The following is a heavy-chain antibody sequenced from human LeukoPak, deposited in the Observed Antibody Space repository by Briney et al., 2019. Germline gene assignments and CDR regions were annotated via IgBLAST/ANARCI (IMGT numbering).Heavy chain of an antibody. Sequence: GGSLRPSCAASGFTFNDHAMYWVRQAPGKGLEWVSGINWNSDNIGYADSVKGRFTISRDDAKDSLFLQMNSLRTEDTALYYCARASYYYDTTGLGTVDIWGQGTMVTVSS. CDR3: ARASYYYDTTGLGTVDI. V-gene: IGHV3-9*01. CDR2: INWNSDNI. J-gene: IGHJ3*02. D-gene: IGHD3-22*01. CDR1: GFTFNDHA.